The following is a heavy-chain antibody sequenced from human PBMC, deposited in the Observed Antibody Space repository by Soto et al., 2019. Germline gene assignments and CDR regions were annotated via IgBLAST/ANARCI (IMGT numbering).Heavy chain of an antibody. Sequence: EVQLLESGGGLVQPGGSLRLSCAGSGFTFSNYAMTWVRQAPGQGLEWVSGISGSGGSTYYADSMKGRFTISRDSSENTLYLQMDSLRAEDTALYYCAKKTDSSSPWGALDIWGQGTMVSVSS. D-gene: IGHD6-6*01. J-gene: IGHJ3*02. CDR1: GFTFSNYA. V-gene: IGHV3-23*01. CDR2: ISGSGGST. CDR3: AKKTDSSSPWGALDI.